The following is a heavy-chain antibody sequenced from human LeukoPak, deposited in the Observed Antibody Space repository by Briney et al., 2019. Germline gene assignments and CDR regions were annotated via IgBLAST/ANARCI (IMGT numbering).Heavy chain of an antibody. Sequence: SETLSLTCTVSGGSISSYYWSWIRQPAGKGLEWIGRIYTSESTNYNPSLKSRVTMSVDTSKNQFSLKLSSVTAADTAVYCCARASDYHHAFDIWGQGTMVTVSS. J-gene: IGHJ3*02. CDR3: ARASDYHHAFDI. CDR2: IYTSEST. D-gene: IGHD4-11*01. CDR1: GGSISSYY. V-gene: IGHV4-4*07.